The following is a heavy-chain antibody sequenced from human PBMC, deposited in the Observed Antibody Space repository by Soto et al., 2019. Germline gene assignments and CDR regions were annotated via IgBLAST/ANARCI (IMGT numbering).Heavy chain of an antibody. CDR3: ARGHGNYGGNSGAFDI. Sequence: GASVKVSCKASGYAFTGYYMHWVRQAPGQGLEWMGIINPSGGSTSYAQKFQGRVTMTRDTSTSTVYMELSSLRSEDTAVYYCARGHGNYGGNSGAFDIWGQGTMVTVSS. CDR2: INPSGGST. CDR1: GYAFTGYY. D-gene: IGHD4-17*01. J-gene: IGHJ3*02. V-gene: IGHV1-46*01.